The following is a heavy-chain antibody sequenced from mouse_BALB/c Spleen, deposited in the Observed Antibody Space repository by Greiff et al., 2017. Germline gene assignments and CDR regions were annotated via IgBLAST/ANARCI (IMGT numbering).Heavy chain of an antibody. J-gene: IGHJ4*01. Sequence: DVKLVESGPGLVKPSQSLSLTCTVTGYSITSDYAWNWIRQFPGNKLEWMGYISYSGSTSYNPSLKSRISITRDTSKNQFFLQLNSVTTEDTATYYCARRGYDYVLYAMDYWGQGTSVTVSS. D-gene: IGHD2-4*01. CDR1: GYSITSDYA. CDR2: ISYSGST. CDR3: ARRGYDYVLYAMDY. V-gene: IGHV3-2*02.